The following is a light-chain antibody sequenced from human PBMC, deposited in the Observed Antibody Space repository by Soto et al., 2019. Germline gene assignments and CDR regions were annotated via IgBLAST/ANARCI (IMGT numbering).Light chain of an antibody. CDR2: DAS. CDR1: QSVSSY. J-gene: IGKJ1*01. CDR3: HLYGSSPPWT. V-gene: IGKV3-20*01. Sequence: EVVVPKTQATLSFAPGERATLSCRASQSVSSYLAWYQQKPGQAPRLLIYDASNRATGIPARFSGSGSGTDFTLTISRLEPEDFAVYYCHLYGSSPPWTSGQGTKVDI.